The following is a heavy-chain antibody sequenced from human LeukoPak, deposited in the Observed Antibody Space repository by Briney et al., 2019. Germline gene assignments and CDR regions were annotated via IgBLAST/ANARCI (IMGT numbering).Heavy chain of an antibody. V-gene: IGHV4-39*07. CDR1: GGSISSSSYY. D-gene: IGHD6-19*01. Sequence: SETLSLTCTVSGGSISSSSYYWGWIRQPPGKGLEWIGSIYYSGSTYYNPSLKSRVTMSVDTSKSQFSLKLNSVTAADTGVYYCARDIAVAASHFDYWGQGSLVTVSS. J-gene: IGHJ4*02. CDR3: ARDIAVAASHFDY. CDR2: IYYSGST.